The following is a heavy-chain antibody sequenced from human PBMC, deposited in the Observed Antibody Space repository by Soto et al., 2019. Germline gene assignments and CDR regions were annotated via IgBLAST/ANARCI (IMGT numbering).Heavy chain of an antibody. CDR3: ARDLGRPRKIPNDAFNI. CDR1: GFAFSSCG. V-gene: IGHV3-33*01. CDR2: IWYDGSTK. Sequence: QVQLVESGGGVVQPGRSLRLSCAASGFAFSSCGMHWVRQAPGKGLEWVAVIWYDGSTKYYGDSVKGRFTISRDNYKNTLYLQMDSLRAEDTAVYSCARDLGRPRKIPNDAFNIWGQGTMVTVSS. D-gene: IGHD3-16*01. J-gene: IGHJ3*02.